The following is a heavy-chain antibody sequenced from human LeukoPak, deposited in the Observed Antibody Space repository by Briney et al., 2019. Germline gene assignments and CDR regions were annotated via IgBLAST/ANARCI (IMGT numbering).Heavy chain of an antibody. J-gene: IGHJ3*02. CDR3: AKGIASGPDAVDM. V-gene: IGHV3-23*01. CDR2: ISGSGGNT. D-gene: IGHD3-3*01. CDR1: GFTLSSHG. Sequence: GGSLRLSCAASGFTLSSHGMTWVRQAPGKGLEWVSGISGSGGNTYYAAPVKGRFTISRDNSKNTLFLQMNSLRAEDTAVYYCAKGIASGPDAVDMWGQGTMVTVSS.